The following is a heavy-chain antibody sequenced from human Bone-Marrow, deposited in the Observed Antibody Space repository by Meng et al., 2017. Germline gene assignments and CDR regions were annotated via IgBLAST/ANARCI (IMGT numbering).Heavy chain of an antibody. V-gene: IGHV7-4-1*02. D-gene: IGHD6-19*01. Sequence: GELVQSGSAVKKAGGSVKVSCRASGYTFTSYAMNWVRQAPGKGLEWMGWINTNTGNPTYAQGFTGRFVFSLDTSVSTAYLQISSLKAEDTAVYYCARDKWQWLVPDSGEAFDYWGQGTLVTVST. CDR1: GYTFTSYA. J-gene: IGHJ4*02. CDR2: INTNTGNP. CDR3: ARDKWQWLVPDSGEAFDY.